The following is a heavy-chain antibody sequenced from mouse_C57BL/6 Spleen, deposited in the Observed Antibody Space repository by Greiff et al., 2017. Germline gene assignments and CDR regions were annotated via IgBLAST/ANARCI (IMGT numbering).Heavy chain of an antibody. CDR2: IVPSDRYA. CDR3: AREDSNYGRDDAMDY. V-gene: IGHV1-69*01. J-gene: IGHJ4*01. D-gene: IGHD2-5*01. CDR1: GYTFPSYW. Sequence: QVQLQQSGAELVMPGASVKLSCKASGYTFPSYWMPWLKRRPGQGLEWIGEIVPSDRYANSNKNFKGKSPLTVDKSSSTAYMQLSSLPSEDSAVYYCAREDSNYGRDDAMDYWGQGTSVTVSS.